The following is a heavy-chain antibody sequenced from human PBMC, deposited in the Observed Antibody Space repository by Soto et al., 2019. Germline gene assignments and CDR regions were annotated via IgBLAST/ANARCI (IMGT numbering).Heavy chain of an antibody. CDR2: IYYSGST. D-gene: IGHD3-22*01. V-gene: IGHV4-31*03. CDR1: GGSISSGGYY. J-gene: IGHJ4*02. Sequence: QVQLQESGPGLVKPSQTLSLTCTVAGGSISSGGYYWSWIRQHPGKGLEWIGYIYYSGSTYYNPSLKSRVTISVDTSKNQFYLKLSSVTAADTAVYYCARGSSLIVVVDYWGQGTLVTVSS. CDR3: ARGSSLIVVVDY.